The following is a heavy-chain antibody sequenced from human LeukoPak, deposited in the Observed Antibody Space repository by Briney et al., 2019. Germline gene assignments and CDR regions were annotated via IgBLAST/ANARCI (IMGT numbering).Heavy chain of an antibody. CDR1: GLTVSSNY. D-gene: IGHD6-19*01. CDR2: IYSGGST. CDR3: EHSSGWRRIDY. J-gene: IGHJ4*02. Sequence: PGGSLRLSCAASGLTVSSNYMSWVRQAPGKGLEWVSVIYSGGSTYYADSVKGRFTISRDNSKNTLYLQMNSLRAEDTAVYYCEHSSGWRRIDYWGQGTLVTVSS. V-gene: IGHV3-66*01.